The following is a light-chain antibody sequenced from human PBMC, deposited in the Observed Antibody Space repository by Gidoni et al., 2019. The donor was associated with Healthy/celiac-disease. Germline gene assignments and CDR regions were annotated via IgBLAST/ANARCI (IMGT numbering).Light chain of an antibody. CDR3: QQRSNWPPMYS. Sequence: EIVLTQSPATLSLSPGERATLSCRASQSVSSYLACYQQNPGQAPRLLIYDASNRATGIPARFSGSGSGTDFTPTISSLEPEDFAVYYCQQRSNWPPMYSFGQGTKLEIK. CDR2: DAS. CDR1: QSVSSY. V-gene: IGKV3-11*01. J-gene: IGKJ2*03.